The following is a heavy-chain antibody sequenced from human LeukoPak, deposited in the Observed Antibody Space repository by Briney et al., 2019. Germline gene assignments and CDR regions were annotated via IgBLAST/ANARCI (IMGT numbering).Heavy chain of an antibody. CDR2: IIPILGIA. D-gene: IGHD3-10*01. J-gene: IGHJ6*02. Sequence: GASVKVSCKASGGTFSSYAISWVRQAPGQGLEWMGRIIPILGIANYAQKFQGRVTITADKSTSTAYMELSSLRSEDTAVYYCARDKVSGSDPENYYYGMDVWGQGTTVTVSS. CDR3: ARDKVSGSDPENYYYGMDV. CDR1: GGTFSSYA. V-gene: IGHV1-69*04.